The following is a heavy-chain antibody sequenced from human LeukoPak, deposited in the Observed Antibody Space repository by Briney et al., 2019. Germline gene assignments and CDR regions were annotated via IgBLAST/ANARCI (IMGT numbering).Heavy chain of an antibody. CDR1: GDSISTYY. D-gene: IGHD1/OR15-1a*01. V-gene: IGHV4-59*12. Sequence: SETLSLTCTVSGDSISTYYWSWIRQPPGKGLEWIGYIYYRVTSDYNPSLKSRVTISVDTSKNQFSLKLSSVTAAETAVYFCARGVNNWNIDVFDIWGQGTMVTVSS. J-gene: IGHJ3*02. CDR2: IYYRVTS. CDR3: ARGVNNWNIDVFDI.